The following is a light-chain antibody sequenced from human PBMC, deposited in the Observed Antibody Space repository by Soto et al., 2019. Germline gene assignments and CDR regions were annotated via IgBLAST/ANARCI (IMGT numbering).Light chain of an antibody. J-gene: IGKJ5*01. Sequence: EIMMTQSPVTLSVSPGERATLSCRASQSVSNNLAWYQQKPGQAPRLLIYYASTRATGIPARFSGSGSGTAFPLTISSLQSEDFALSYCQQYNDWPPITFGQGTRLEIK. V-gene: IGKV3-15*01. CDR3: QQYNDWPPIT. CDR2: YAS. CDR1: QSVSNN.